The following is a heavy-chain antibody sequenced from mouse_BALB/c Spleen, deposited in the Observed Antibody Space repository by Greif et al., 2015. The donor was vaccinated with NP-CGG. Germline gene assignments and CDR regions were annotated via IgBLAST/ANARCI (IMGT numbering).Heavy chain of an antibody. J-gene: IGHJ3*01. V-gene: IGHV1-80*01. Sequence: QVQLQQSGAELVRPGSSVKISCKASGYAFSSYWMNWVKQRPGQGLEWIGQIYPGDGDTNYNGKFKGKATLTADKSSSTAYMQLSSLTSEDSAVYFCARGGDYGFAYWGQGTLVTVSA. CDR1: GYAFSSYW. CDR3: ARGGDYGFAY. CDR2: IYPGDGDT. D-gene: IGHD2-13*01.